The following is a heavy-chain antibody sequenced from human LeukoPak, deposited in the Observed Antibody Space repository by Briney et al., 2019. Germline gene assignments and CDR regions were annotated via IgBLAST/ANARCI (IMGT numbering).Heavy chain of an antibody. D-gene: IGHD6-19*01. V-gene: IGHV3-30*04. CDR1: GFTFSSYA. Sequence: GGSLRLSCAASGFTFSSYAMHWVRQAPGKGLEWVAVISYDGSNKYYADSVKGRFTISRDNSENTLYLQMNSLRAEDTALYYCAKSVAGTFYYSYGMDVWGQGTTVTVSS. CDR2: ISYDGSNK. J-gene: IGHJ6*02. CDR3: AKSVAGTFYYSYGMDV.